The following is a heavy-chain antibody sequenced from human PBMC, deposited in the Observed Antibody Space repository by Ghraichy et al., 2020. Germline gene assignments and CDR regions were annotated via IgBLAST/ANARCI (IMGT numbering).Heavy chain of an antibody. V-gene: IGHV4-59*01. CDR3: ARDPGQGGYDYVWGSYRSNAFDI. CDR1: GGSISSYY. J-gene: IGHJ3*02. D-gene: IGHD3-16*02. Sequence: SQTLSLTCTVSGGSISSYYWSWIRQPPGKGLEWIGYIYYSGSTNYNPSLKSRVTISVDTSKNQFSLKLSSVTAADTAVYYCARDPGQGGYDYVWGSYRSNAFDIWGQGTMVTVSS. CDR2: IYYSGST.